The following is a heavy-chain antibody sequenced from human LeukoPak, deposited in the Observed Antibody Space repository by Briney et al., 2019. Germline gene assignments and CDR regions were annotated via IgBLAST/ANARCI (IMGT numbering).Heavy chain of an antibody. D-gene: IGHD3-16*01. J-gene: IGHJ4*02. CDR1: GAPLSGITNH. Sequence: WETLSLICSVSGAPLSGITNHWGRTRQPPGEGLEWIGSVDYPGTTFYTPSLKSRVTVSLDTSQNHCSLRLTSVTAAHTAVYYCVSGGVHYNAFDSWGQGTLVTVSS. CDR3: VSGGVHYNAFDS. CDR2: VDYPGTT. V-gene: IGHV4-39*02.